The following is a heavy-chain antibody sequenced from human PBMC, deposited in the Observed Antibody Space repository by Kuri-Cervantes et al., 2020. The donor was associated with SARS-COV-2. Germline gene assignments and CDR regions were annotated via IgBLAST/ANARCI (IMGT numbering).Heavy chain of an antibody. V-gene: IGHV4-34*01. CDR1: GGSFSGYY. CDR3: ARGTGDLDY. D-gene: IGHD7-27*01. CDR2: VNHSGST. Sequence: SETLSLTCAVYGGSFSGYYWSWIRQPPGKGLEWIGEVNHSGSTNYNPSLKSRVTISVDTSKNQFSLKLSSVTAADTAVYYCARGTGDLDYWGQGTRVTVSS. J-gene: IGHJ4*02.